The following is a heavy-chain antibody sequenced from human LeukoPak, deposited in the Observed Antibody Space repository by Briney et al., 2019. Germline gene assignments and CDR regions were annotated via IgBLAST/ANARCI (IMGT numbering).Heavy chain of an antibody. V-gene: IGHV1-69*13. D-gene: IGHD3-22*01. CDR2: IIPIFGTA. Sequence: ASVKVSCKASGGTFSSYAISWVRQAPGQGLEWMGGIIPIFGTANYAQKFQGRVTITADESTSTAYMELSSLRSEDTAVYYCAGLLTYYYDSSGSYAFDIWGQGTMVTVSS. J-gene: IGHJ3*02. CDR1: GGTFSSYA. CDR3: AGLLTYYYDSSGSYAFDI.